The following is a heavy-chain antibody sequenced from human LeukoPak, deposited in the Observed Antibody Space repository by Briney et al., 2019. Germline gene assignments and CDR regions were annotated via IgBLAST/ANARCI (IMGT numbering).Heavy chain of an antibody. D-gene: IGHD3-10*01. CDR3: TTDLYGSGSLFDY. CDR1: GSTFSNAW. J-gene: IGHJ4*02. V-gene: IGHV3-15*01. CDR2: IKSKTDGGTT. Sequence: PGGSLRLSCAASGSTFSNAWMSWVRQAPGKGLEWVGRIKSKTDGGTTDYAAPVKGRFTISRDDSKNTLYLQMNSLKTEDTAVYYCTTDLYGSGSLFDYWGQGTLVTVSS.